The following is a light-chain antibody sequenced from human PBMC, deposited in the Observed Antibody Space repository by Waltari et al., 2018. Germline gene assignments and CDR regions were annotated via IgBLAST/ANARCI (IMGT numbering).Light chain of an antibody. J-gene: IGLJ2*01. CDR2: DVS. CDR1: NSDVGGYDY. Sequence: QSALTQPASVSGSPGQSINISCTGTNSDVGGYDYVSWYQQHPGKAPTLIIYDVSHRTSGVSKRVSCSKSGNTSSLTISGLQAEDEADYYCNSYTSSSTRVFGGGTKLTVL. V-gene: IGLV2-14*03. CDR3: NSYTSSSTRV.